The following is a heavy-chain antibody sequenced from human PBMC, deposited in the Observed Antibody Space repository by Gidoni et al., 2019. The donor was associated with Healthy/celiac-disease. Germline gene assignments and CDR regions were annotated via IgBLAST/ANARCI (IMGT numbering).Heavy chain of an antibody. V-gene: IGHV3-74*01. CDR2: INSDGSST. CDR3: AGSPGRSGYYSLDWFDP. J-gene: IGHJ5*02. CDR1: GFTCSRYW. D-gene: IGHD3-3*01. Sequence: EVQLVESGGGLVQSGGSLRRPCAASGFTCSRYWMHWVRRAPGKGLVWVPRINSDGSSTSCADSVKGRFTISRDNAKNTLYLQMNSLRAEDTAVYCCAGSPGRSGYYSLDWFDPWGQGTLVTVSS.